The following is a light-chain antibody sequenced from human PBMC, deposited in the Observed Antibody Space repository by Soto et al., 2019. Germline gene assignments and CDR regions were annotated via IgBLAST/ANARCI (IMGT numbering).Light chain of an antibody. J-gene: IGLJ2*01. CDR1: SSDIGGYNY. V-gene: IGLV2-14*01. Sequence: QSALTQPASVSGSPGQSITISCTGTSSDIGGYNYVSWYQQHPGQAPKLLIYEVINRPSGISNRFSASKSGNTASLTISGLQTEDEAHYYCSSYTASTPVIFGGGTKVTVL. CDR2: EVI. CDR3: SSYTASTPVI.